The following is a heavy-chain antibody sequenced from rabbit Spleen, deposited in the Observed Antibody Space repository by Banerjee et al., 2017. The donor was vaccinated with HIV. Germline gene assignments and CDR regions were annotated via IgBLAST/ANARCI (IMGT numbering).Heavy chain of an antibody. CDR3: ARDTSTSFSSYGMDL. D-gene: IGHD1-1*01. CDR1: GFSFSSRYW. J-gene: IGHJ6*01. Sequence: QEQLEESGGDLVKPEGSLTLTCTASGFSFSSRYWIWWVRQAPGKGLEWIACIYAGSSGNTYYASWAKGRFTISKTSSTTVTLQMTSLTAADTATYFCARDTSTSFSSYGMDLWGQGTLVTVS. V-gene: IGHV1S45*01. CDR2: IYAGSSGNT.